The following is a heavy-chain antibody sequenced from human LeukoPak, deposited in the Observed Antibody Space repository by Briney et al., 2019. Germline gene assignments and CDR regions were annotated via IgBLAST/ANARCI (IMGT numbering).Heavy chain of an antibody. CDR1: GGSISSYY. Sequence: PSETLSLTCTVSGGSISSYYWSWIRQPPGKGLEWIGYIYYSGSTNYNPSLKSRVTISVDTSKNQFSLKLSSVTAADTAVYYCARDLRYCGGDCYSMFDYWGQGTLVTVSS. CDR2: IYYSGST. J-gene: IGHJ4*02. CDR3: ARDLRYCGGDCYSMFDY. V-gene: IGHV4-59*01. D-gene: IGHD2-21*01.